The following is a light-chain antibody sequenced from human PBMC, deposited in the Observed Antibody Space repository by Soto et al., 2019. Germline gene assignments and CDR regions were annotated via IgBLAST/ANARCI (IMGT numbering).Light chain of an antibody. CDR2: AAS. CDR1: QGISSY. Sequence: AIRMTQSPSSLSASTGDRVTITCRASQGISSYLAWYQQKPGKAPKLLIYAASTLQSGVPSRFSGSVSGTDFTLTLSCLQSEYFATYYRQLYYSYPPTFGQRTKLEIK. J-gene: IGKJ2*01. V-gene: IGKV1-8*01. CDR3: QLYYSYPPT.